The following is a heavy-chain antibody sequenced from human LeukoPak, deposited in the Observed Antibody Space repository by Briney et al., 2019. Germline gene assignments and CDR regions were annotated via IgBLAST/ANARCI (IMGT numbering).Heavy chain of an antibody. CDR2: ISGSGGST. V-gene: IGHV3-23*01. CDR1: GFTFSSYA. Sequence: GGSLRLSCAASGFTFSSYAMRWVRQAPGKGLEWVSAISGSGGSTYYADSVKGRFTISRDNSKNTLYLQMNSLRAEDTAVYYCAKDPYYYGSGSYFDYWGQGTLVTVSS. CDR3: AKDPYYYGSGSYFDY. J-gene: IGHJ4*02. D-gene: IGHD3-10*01.